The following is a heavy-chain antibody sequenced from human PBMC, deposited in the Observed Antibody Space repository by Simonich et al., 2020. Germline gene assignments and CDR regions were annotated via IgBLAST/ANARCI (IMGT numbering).Heavy chain of an antibody. CDR1: GFTFSSYG. V-gene: IGHV3-33*01. J-gene: IGHJ4*02. D-gene: IGHD2-15*01. CDR3: ARDRYCSGGSCYYFDY. Sequence: QVQLVESGGGVVQPGRSLRLSCAASGFTFSSYGMHCVRQAPGKGLEWVAVIWYDGSNKYYADSVKGRFTISRDNSKNTLYLKMNSLRAEDTAVYYCARDRYCSGGSCYYFDYWGQGTLVTVSS. CDR2: IWYDGSNK.